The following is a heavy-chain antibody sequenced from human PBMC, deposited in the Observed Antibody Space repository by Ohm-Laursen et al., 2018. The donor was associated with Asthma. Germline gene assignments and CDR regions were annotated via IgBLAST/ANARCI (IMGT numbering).Heavy chain of an antibody. D-gene: IGHD1-26*01. CDR1: GGTFSSYA. CDR2: IILIFGTA. CDR3: ARELVVGATPSEFDY. Sequence: SSVKVSCKASGGTFSSYAISWVRQAPGEGLEWMGGIILIFGTANYAQKFQGRVTITADESTSTAYMELSSLRSEDTAVYYCARELVVGATPSEFDYWGQGTLVTVSS. J-gene: IGHJ4*02. V-gene: IGHV1-69*01.